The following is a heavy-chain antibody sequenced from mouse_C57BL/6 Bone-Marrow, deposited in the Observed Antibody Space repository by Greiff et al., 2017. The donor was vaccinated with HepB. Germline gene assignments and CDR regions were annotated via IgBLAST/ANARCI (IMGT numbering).Heavy chain of an antibody. Sequence: QVQLKQPGAELVKPGASVKLSCKASGYTFTSYWMHWVKQRPGRGLEWIGRIDPNSGGTKYNEKFKSKATLTVDKPSSTAYMQLSSLTSEDSAVYYGERGDYYGSSYDWYFDVWGTGTTVTVSS. CDR3: ERGDYYGSSYDWYFDV. CDR2: IDPNSGGT. D-gene: IGHD1-1*01. V-gene: IGHV1-72*01. CDR1: GYTFTSYW. J-gene: IGHJ1*03.